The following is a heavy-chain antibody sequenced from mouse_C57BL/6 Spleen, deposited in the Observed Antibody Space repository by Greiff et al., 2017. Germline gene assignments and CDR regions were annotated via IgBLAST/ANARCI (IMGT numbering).Heavy chain of an antibody. V-gene: IGHV1-4*01. CDR1: GYTFTSYT. CDR2: INPSSGYT. D-gene: IGHD1-1*02. J-gene: IGHJ4*01. Sequence: QVQLQQSGAELARPGASVKMSCKASGYTFTSYTMHWVKQRPGPGLEWIGYINPSSGYTKYNQKFKDKATLTADKSSSTAYMQLSSLTSEDSAVYYCARGNPLWMDYWGQGTSVTVSS. CDR3: ARGNPLWMDY.